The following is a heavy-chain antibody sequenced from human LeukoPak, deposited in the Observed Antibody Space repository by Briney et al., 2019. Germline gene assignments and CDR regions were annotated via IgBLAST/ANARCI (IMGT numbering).Heavy chain of an antibody. D-gene: IGHD3-10*01. Sequence: GGSLRLSCAASGFTFSSFAMSWVRQAPGKGLEWVSVISGSGGSTYFADSVKGRFTISRDNSKNTLYLQMNSLRAEDTAVYYCAKSVRRVSHGMDVWGQGTTVTVSS. CDR3: AKSVRRVSHGMDV. CDR1: GFTFSSFA. CDR2: ISGSGGST. V-gene: IGHV3-23*01. J-gene: IGHJ6*02.